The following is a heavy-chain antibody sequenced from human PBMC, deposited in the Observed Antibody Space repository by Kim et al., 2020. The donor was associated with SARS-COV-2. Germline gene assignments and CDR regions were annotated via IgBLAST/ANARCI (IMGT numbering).Heavy chain of an antibody. CDR2: INPSGGST. CDR3: ARDSYFYDGEVGMDV. Sequence: ASVKVSCKASGYTFTSYYMHWVRQAPGQGLEWMGIINPSGGSTSYAQKFQGRVTMTRDTSTSTVYMELSSLRSEDTAVYYCARDSYFYDGEVGMDVWGQGTTVTVSS. CDR1: GYTFTSYY. V-gene: IGHV1-46*01. D-gene: IGHD3-22*01. J-gene: IGHJ6*02.